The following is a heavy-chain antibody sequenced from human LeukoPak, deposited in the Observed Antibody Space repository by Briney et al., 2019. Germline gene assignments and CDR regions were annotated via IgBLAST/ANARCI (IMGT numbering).Heavy chain of an antibody. V-gene: IGHV3-23*01. Sequence: SGGSLRLSCAASGFTFSSYAMSWVRQAPGKGLEWVSAISGSGGSTYYADSVKGRFTISRGNSKNTLYLQMNSLRAEDTAVYYCAKGAAAGGESDYWGQGTLVTVSS. CDR3: AKGAAAGGESDY. CDR1: GFTFSSYA. CDR2: ISGSGGST. J-gene: IGHJ4*02. D-gene: IGHD6-13*01.